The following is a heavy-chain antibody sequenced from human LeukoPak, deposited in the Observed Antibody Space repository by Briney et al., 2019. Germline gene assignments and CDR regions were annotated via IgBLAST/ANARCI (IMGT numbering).Heavy chain of an antibody. CDR2: INPNSGGT. Sequence: ASVTVSCTASGYTFTGHYMHWVRQAPGQGLEWMGRINPNSGGTNYAQKFQGRVTMTRDTSISTAYMELSRLRSDDTAVYYCARASHGSGSDYWGQGTLVTVSS. J-gene: IGHJ4*02. CDR3: ARASHGSGSDY. D-gene: IGHD3-10*01. V-gene: IGHV1-2*06. CDR1: GYTFTGHY.